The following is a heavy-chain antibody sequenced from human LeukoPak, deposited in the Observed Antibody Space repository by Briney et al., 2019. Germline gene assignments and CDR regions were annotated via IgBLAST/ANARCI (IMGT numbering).Heavy chain of an antibody. D-gene: IGHD2-21*02. J-gene: IGHJ4*02. CDR3: AKIAAANCGGDCYSGAYYFDY. V-gene: IGHV3-11*04. CDR2: ISSSGSTI. Sequence: PGGSLRLSYAASGFTFSDYYMSWIRQAPGKGLEWVSYISSSGSTIYYADSVKGRFTISGDNSKNTLYLQMNSLRAEDTAVYYCAKIAAANCGGDCYSGAYYFDYWGQGTLVTVSS. CDR1: GFTFSDYY.